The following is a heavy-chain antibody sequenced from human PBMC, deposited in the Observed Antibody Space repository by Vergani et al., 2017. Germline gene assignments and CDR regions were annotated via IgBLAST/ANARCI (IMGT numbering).Heavy chain of an antibody. CDR2: IYYSGRT. CDR1: GGSISGVSYY. V-gene: IGHV4-61*10. Sequence: QLQLQESGPGLVKPSETLSLICTVSGGSISGVSYYLSWVRQPAGKGLEWIGRIYYSGRTDYNPSLESRVTISVDTSQNPFSLKLRSVTAADTAVYYCARGYLLLWFGAWGQGTLVTVSS. D-gene: IGHD3-10*01. J-gene: IGHJ5*02. CDR3: ARGYLLLWFGA.